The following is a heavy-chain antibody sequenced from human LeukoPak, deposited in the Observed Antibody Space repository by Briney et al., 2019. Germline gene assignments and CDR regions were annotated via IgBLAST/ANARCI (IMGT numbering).Heavy chain of an antibody. Sequence: PGGSLRLSCAASGFTFSSYGMSWVRQAPGKGLEWVSAISGSGGSTYYADSVKGRFTISRDNSKNTLYLQMNSLKTEDTAVYYCTTETYYDSSGYYFWDYWGQGTLVTVSS. CDR2: ISGSGGST. CDR1: GFTFSSYG. V-gene: IGHV3-23*01. CDR3: TTETYYDSSGYYFWDY. J-gene: IGHJ4*02. D-gene: IGHD3-22*01.